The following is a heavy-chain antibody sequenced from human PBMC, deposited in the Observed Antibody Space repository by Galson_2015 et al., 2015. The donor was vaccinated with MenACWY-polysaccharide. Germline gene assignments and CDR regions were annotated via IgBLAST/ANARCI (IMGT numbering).Heavy chain of an antibody. CDR1: GFVFNNYA. J-gene: IGHJ4*02. D-gene: IGHD2-2*02. Sequence: SLRLSCAASGFVFNNYAMSWVRQAPGKRLDWVSSISYNGGATFYGDSVKGRFTISRDNSKNTLYLQMNSLRAGDTAVYYCARITPPVPPIDYWGQGTLVTVSS. V-gene: IGHV3-23*01. CDR3: ARITPPVPPIDY. CDR2: ISYNGGAT.